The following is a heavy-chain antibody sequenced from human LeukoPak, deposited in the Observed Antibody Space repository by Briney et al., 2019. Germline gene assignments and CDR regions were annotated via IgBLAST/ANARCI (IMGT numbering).Heavy chain of an antibody. J-gene: IGHJ6*02. Sequence: PGRSLRLSCAASGFTFSSYAMHWVRQAPGKGLEWVAVISYDGSNKYYADSVKGRFTISRDNSKNTLYLQMNSLRAEDTAVYYCAKTYYYGSGSMDVWGQGTTVTVSS. CDR1: GFTFSSYA. V-gene: IGHV3-30*04. D-gene: IGHD3-10*01. CDR3: AKTYYYGSGSMDV. CDR2: ISYDGSNK.